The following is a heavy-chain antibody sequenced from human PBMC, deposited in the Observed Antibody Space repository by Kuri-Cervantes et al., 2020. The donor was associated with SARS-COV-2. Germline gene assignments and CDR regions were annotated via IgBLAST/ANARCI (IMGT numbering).Heavy chain of an antibody. D-gene: IGHD6-19*01. Sequence: GESLKISCTASKLAFSRYGMSWVRQAPGKGLEWVSHISGSGGATNYADSVKGRFTISRDNSKKTLYLQMNSLRNEDTAIYYCVKSQAPVAVKNYLVYAMDVWGQGTTVTVSS. CDR3: VKSQAPVAVKNYLVYAMDV. V-gene: IGHV3-23*01. CDR1: KLAFSRYG. J-gene: IGHJ6*02. CDR2: ISGSGGAT.